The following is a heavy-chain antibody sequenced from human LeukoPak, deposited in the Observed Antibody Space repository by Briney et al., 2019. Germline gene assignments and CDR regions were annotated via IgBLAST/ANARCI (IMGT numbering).Heavy chain of an antibody. CDR1: GFTVSSNY. J-gene: IGHJ4*02. D-gene: IGHD1-26*01. CDR3: ARGLSGSYHYFDY. CDR2: IYSGGST. V-gene: IGHV3-53*01. Sequence: PGVSLRLSCAVSGFTVSSNYMSWVRQAPGKGLEWVSVIYSGGSTHYADSVKGRFTISRDNSKNTLYLQVNSLRAEDTAVYYCARGLSGSYHYFDYWGQGTLVTVSS.